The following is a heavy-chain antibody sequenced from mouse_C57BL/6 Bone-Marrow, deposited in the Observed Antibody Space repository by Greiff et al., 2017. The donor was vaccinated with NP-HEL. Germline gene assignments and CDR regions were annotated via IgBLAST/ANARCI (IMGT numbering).Heavy chain of an antibody. CDR3: TRDGQLWFAY. Sequence: EVMLVESGEGLVKPGGSLKLSCAASGFTFSSYAMSWVRQTPEKRLEWVAYISSGGDYIYYADTVKGRFTISRDNARNTLYLQMSSLKSEDTAMYYCTRDGQLWFAYWGQGTLVTVSA. D-gene: IGHD2-3*01. J-gene: IGHJ3*01. V-gene: IGHV5-9-1*02. CDR1: GFTFSSYA. CDR2: ISSGGDYI.